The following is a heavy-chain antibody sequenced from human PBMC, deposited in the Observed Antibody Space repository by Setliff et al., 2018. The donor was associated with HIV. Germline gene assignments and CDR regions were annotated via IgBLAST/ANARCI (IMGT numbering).Heavy chain of an antibody. D-gene: IGHD1-1*01. CDR3: TRHSTDPWSLLDY. J-gene: IGHJ4*02. Sequence: QPGGSLRLSCAASGFTFSNYVINWVRQAPGKGLEWVGRIRSKGYGSATAYAASVKGRFTISRDDSKNTAYLQMDSLKTEDTAVYYCTRHSTDPWSLLDYWGQGTLVTVSS. V-gene: IGHV3-73*01. CDR1: GFTFSNYV. CDR2: IRSKGYGSAT.